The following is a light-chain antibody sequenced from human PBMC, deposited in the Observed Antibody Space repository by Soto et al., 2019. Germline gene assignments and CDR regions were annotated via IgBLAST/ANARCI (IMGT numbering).Light chain of an antibody. CDR2: LNSDGSH. CDR3: QTWGTGFQV. CDR1: SGHSSYA. V-gene: IGLV4-69*01. Sequence: QPVLTQSPSASASLGASVKLTCTRSSGHSSYAIAWHQQQPEKGPRYLMKLNSDGSHSKGDGIPDRFSGSSSGAERYLTISSLQSEDEADYYCQTWGTGFQVFGGGTKLTVL. J-gene: IGLJ2*01.